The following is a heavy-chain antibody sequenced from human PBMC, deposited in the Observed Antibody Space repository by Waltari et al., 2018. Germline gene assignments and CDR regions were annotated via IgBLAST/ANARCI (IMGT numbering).Heavy chain of an antibody. CDR2: IYPCDSDT. V-gene: IGHV5-51*01. D-gene: IGHD2-21*02. Sequence: EVQLVQSGAEVKQPGESPKISCKGSGYSFTSYWIGWVRQMRGRGLEWMGIIYPCDSDTRYSPSFQGQVTISADKSISTAYLQWSSLKASDTAMYYCAGLVVTPHYFDYWGQGTLVTVSS. CDR1: GYSFTSYW. CDR3: AGLVVTPHYFDY. J-gene: IGHJ4*02.